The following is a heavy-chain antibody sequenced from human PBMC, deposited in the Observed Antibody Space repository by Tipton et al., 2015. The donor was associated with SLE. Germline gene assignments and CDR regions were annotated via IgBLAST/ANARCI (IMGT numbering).Heavy chain of an antibody. CDR3: ARRRREYNYGPYYFDY. V-gene: IGHV4-39*07. J-gene: IGHJ4*02. CDR2: FYHIGNP. CDR1: SGSISSSSDY. Sequence: GLVKPSETLSLTCTVSSGSISSSSDYWGWIRQPPGKGLEWIGSFYHIGNPYYNPSLKSRVTISVDMSKNQFSLKLSSVTAADTAVYYCARRRREYNYGPYYFDYWGQGTLVTVSS. D-gene: IGHD5-18*01.